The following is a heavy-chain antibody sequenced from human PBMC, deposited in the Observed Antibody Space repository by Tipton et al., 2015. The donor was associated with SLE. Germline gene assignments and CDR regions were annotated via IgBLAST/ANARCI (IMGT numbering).Heavy chain of an antibody. J-gene: IGHJ3*01. Sequence: QSGPEVKKPGASVKVSCKASGFTFTGYYMHWVRQTPGQGLEWMGYINPDSGGANYAQNFQGRVTMTSDTSINTAYMELSRLASDDTAVYYCARVPSTKGFDLWGQGTMVTVSS. CDR2: INPDSGGA. D-gene: IGHD2-8*01. V-gene: IGHV1-2*02. CDR3: ARVPSTKGFDL. CDR1: GFTFTGYY.